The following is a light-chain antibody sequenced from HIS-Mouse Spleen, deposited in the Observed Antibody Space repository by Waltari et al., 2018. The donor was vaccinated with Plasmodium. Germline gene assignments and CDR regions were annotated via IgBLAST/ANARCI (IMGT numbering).Light chain of an antibody. CDR2: GAS. CDR1: QSVSSSY. J-gene: IGKJ5*01. CDR3: QQYGSSPIT. V-gene: IGKV3-20*01. Sequence: EIVLTQSPGTLSLSPGERATLSCRTSQSVSSSYLAWYQQKPGQAPRLLILGASIRATGIPDRFSGSGSGTDFTLTISRLEPEDFAVYYCQQYGSSPITFGQGTRLEIK.